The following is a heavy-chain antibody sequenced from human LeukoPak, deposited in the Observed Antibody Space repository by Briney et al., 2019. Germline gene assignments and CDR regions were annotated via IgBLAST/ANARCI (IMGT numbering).Heavy chain of an antibody. CDR1: GFTFSSYW. CDR3: ARDRRDYCDYTLDY. D-gene: IGHD4-17*01. CDR2: IKQDGSEK. V-gene: IGHV3-7*03. J-gene: IGHJ4*02. Sequence: PGGSLRLSCAASGFTFSSYWMSWVRQAPGKGLEWVANIKQDGSEKYYVDSVKGRFTISRDNAKNSLYLQMNSLRAEDTAVYYCARDRRDYCDYTLDYWGQGTLVTVSS.